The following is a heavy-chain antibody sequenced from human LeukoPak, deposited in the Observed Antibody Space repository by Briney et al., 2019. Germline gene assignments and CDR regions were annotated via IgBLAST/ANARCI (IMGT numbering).Heavy chain of an antibody. CDR1: GFTFSTYG. J-gene: IGHJ4*02. CDR3: ARNYGSGSYYPFDY. Sequence: GGSLRLSCAASGFTFSTYGMHWVRQAPGKGLEWVAVIWYDGSNKYYADSVKGRFAISRDNSKNTLYLQMNSLRAEDTAVYYCARNYGSGSYYPFDYWGQGTLVTVSS. D-gene: IGHD3-10*01. CDR2: IWYDGSNK. V-gene: IGHV3-33*01.